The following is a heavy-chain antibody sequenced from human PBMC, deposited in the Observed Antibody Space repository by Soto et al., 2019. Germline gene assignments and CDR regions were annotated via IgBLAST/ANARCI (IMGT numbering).Heavy chain of an antibody. CDR1: GYSFTDYH. V-gene: IGHV1-2*04. D-gene: IGHD2-8*01. J-gene: IGHJ6*02. Sequence: ASVKVSSKASGYSFTDYHIHWVRQAPGQGLEWLGRINPKSGGTSTAQKFQGWVTMTTDTSISTASMELTRLTSDDTAIYYCARGDSTDCSNGVCSFFYNHDMDVWGQGTTVTAP. CDR3: ARGDSTDCSNGVCSFFYNHDMDV. CDR2: INPKSGGT.